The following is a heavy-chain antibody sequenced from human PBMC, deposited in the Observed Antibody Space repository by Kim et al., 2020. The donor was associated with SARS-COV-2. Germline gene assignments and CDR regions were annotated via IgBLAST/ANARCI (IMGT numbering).Heavy chain of an antibody. CDR1: GGSISSSSYY. Sequence: SETLSLTCTVSGGSISSSSYYWGWIRQPPGKGLEWIGSIYYSGSTYYNPSLKSRVTISVDTSKNQFSLKLSSVTAADTAVYYCARHVCQCRQQLVLDVDDNWFDPWGQGTLVTVSS. D-gene: IGHD6-13*01. CDR2: IYYSGST. CDR3: ARHVCQCRQQLVLDVDDNWFDP. V-gene: IGHV4-39*01. J-gene: IGHJ5*02.